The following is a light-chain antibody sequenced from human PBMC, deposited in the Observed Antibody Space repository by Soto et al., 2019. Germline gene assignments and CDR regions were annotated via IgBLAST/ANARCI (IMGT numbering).Light chain of an antibody. CDR1: SSNIGAGYD. Sequence: QPVLTQPPSVSGAPGQRVTISCTGSSSNIGAGYDVHWYQQLPGTAPKILIYADNYRPSGVPDRFSGSKSGTSASLAISGLQAEDEADYYCQSYDSSLSGYVFGTGTKLTVL. CDR2: ADN. CDR3: QSYDSSLSGYV. V-gene: IGLV1-40*01. J-gene: IGLJ1*01.